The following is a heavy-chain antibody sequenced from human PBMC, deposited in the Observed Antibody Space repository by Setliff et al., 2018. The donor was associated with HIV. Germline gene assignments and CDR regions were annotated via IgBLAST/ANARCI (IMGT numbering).Heavy chain of an antibody. CDR1: GDSISTYC. CDR3: ASAPLYYFDGSGYLGA. V-gene: IGHV4-4*09. Sequence: PSETLSLTCTVSGDSISTYCWIWIRQPPGKGLEWIGYVYTSGSPTYNPSLKSRVSMSVDTSKKQFSLKLTSVTISDAAVYYCASAPLYYFDGSGYLGAWGQGTLVTVSS. J-gene: IGHJ5*02. CDR2: VYTSGSP. D-gene: IGHD3-22*01.